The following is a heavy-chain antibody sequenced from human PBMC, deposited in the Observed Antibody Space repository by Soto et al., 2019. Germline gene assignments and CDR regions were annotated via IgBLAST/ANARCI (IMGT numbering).Heavy chain of an antibody. D-gene: IGHD4-17*01. CDR3: AREPGALYGMDV. V-gene: IGHV3-48*02. J-gene: IGHJ6*02. CDR1: GFTFSSYS. CDR2: ISSSSSTI. Sequence: EVQLVESGGGLVQPGGSLRLSCAASGFTFSSYSMNWVRQAPGKGLEWVSYISSSSSTIYYADSVKGRFTISRDNAKNSLYLQMTSLRDEDTAVYYCAREPGALYGMDVWGQGTTVNVSS.